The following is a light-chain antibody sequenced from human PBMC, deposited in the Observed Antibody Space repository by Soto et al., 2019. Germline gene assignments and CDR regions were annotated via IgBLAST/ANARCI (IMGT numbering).Light chain of an antibody. V-gene: IGKV3-20*01. Sequence: EIVLMQSPGTLSLSPGEGATLSCRASQSVNSNYLAWYQQKPGQAPTVLIYGASSRATGIPDRFSGSGSGTDFTLTISRLEPEDFAVYYCQQYGSSPLTFGPGTKVDIK. J-gene: IGKJ3*01. CDR3: QQYGSSPLT. CDR1: QSVNSNY. CDR2: GAS.